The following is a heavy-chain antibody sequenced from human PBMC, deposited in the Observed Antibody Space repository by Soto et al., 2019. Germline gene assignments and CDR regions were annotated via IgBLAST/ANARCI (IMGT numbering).Heavy chain of an antibody. CDR2: IKQDGSEK. D-gene: IGHD3-22*01. V-gene: IGHV3-7*03. J-gene: IGHJ4*02. CDR1: GFTFSSYW. CDR3: ARVPLYYYDSSGPRGYFDY. Sequence: GGSLRLSCAASGFTFSSYWMSWVRQAPGKGLEWVANIKQDGSEKYYVDSVKGRFTISRDNAKNSLYLQMNSLRAEDTAVYYCARVPLYYYDSSGPRGYFDYWGQGTLVTVSS.